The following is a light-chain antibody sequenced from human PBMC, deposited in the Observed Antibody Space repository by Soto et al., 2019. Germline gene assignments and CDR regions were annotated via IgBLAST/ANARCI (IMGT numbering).Light chain of an antibody. Sequence: DIQMTQSPSTLSASVGDRVTITCRASQRISTWLAWYQQKPGKAPKLLIYKASTLESGVPSRFSGRGSGTEFTLTISSLQPDDFATDYCQQYNSYSSFGQGTKVEIK. CDR1: QRISTW. J-gene: IGKJ1*01. CDR3: QQYNSYSS. V-gene: IGKV1-5*03. CDR2: KAS.